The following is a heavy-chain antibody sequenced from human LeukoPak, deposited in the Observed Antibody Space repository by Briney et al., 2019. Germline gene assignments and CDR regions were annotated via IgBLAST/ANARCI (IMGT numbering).Heavy chain of an antibody. Sequence: PSETLSLTCAVYGGSFSGYYWSWIRQPPGKGLEWIGEINHSGSTNYNPSLKSRVTISVDTSKNQFSLKLSSVTAADTAVYYCARGYSSGWYGSDKLIRNWFDPWGQGTLVTVSS. CDR3: ARGYSSGWYGSDKLIRNWFDP. V-gene: IGHV4-34*01. J-gene: IGHJ5*02. CDR2: INHSGST. CDR1: GGSFSGYY. D-gene: IGHD6-19*01.